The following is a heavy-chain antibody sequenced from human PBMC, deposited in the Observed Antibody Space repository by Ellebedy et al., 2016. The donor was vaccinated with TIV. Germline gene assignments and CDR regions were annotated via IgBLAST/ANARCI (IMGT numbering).Heavy chain of an antibody. D-gene: IGHD5-18*01. V-gene: IGHV3-53*01. CDR3: ASRGYSYAPSG. CDR2: IYSDGRT. J-gene: IGHJ4*02. Sequence: GESLKISCAVSGFTVGDNFMTWVCQAPGKGLEWVSVIYSDGRTYYADSVKGRFTISRDSSKNTVYLQMNSLRVEDTAVYYCASRGYSYAPSGWGQGTLVTVSS. CDR1: GFTVGDNF.